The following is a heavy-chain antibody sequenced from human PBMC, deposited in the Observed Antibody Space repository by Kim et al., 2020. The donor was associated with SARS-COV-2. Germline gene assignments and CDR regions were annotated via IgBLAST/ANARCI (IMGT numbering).Heavy chain of an antibody. CDR1: GFTFNTYA. J-gene: IGHJ5*01. D-gene: IGHD6-19*01. Sequence: GGSLRLSCSASGFTFNTYAMHWVRQAPGKGLEYVSDIRSNGDDRYYADSVKGRFTISRDNSKNTLYLQMSSLRVEDTAVYYCAKEMRSGWYNFDSWGQGTLVTISS. CDR2: IRSNGDDR. V-gene: IGHV3-64D*06. CDR3: AKEMRSGWYNFDS.